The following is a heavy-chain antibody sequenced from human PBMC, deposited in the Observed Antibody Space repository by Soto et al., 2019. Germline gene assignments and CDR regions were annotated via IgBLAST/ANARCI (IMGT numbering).Heavy chain of an antibody. CDR2: MYHSGNM. CDR3: ARGRVSGDGLSGRPAHFAY. J-gene: IGHJ4*02. D-gene: IGHD3-9*01. CDR1: GGSLSSAGFS. V-gene: IGHV4-30-2*01. Sequence: KTSENLYLTCAVSGGSLSSAGFSWGWIRQPPGKGLEWIVYMYHSGNMFYHPSLKSRVTLSVDRSKNRFSLKLSSVSVADTAVYYCARGRVSGDGLSGRPAHFAYWGQGTLVTGSS.